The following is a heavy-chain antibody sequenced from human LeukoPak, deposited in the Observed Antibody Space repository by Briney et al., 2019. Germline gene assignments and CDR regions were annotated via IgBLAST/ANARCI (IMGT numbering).Heavy chain of an antibody. V-gene: IGHV4-4*07. D-gene: IGHD3-22*01. CDR2: IYTSGST. CDR1: GGSISSYY. Sequence: SETLSLTCTVSGGSISSYYWSWIRQPAGKGLEWIGRIYTSGSTNYNPSLKSRVTMSVDTSKNQFSLKLSSVTAADTAVYYCASSEEAGTYYYDSSGSPGAFDIWGQGTMVTVSS. J-gene: IGHJ3*02. CDR3: ASSEEAGTYYYDSSGSPGAFDI.